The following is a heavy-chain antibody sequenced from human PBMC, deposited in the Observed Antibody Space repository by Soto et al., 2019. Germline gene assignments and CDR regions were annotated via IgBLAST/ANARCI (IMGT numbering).Heavy chain of an antibody. CDR2: IYYSGST. CDR1: GGSISSGGYY. D-gene: IGHD3-10*01. Sequence: SETLSLTCTVSGGSISSGGYYWSWIRQHPGKGLEWIGYIYYSGSTYYNPSLKSRVTISVDTSKNQFSLKLSSVTAADTAVYYCARDQSMVRGVIIIPGHYGMDVWGQGTTVTVSS. V-gene: IGHV4-31*03. CDR3: ARDQSMVRGVIIIPGHYGMDV. J-gene: IGHJ6*02.